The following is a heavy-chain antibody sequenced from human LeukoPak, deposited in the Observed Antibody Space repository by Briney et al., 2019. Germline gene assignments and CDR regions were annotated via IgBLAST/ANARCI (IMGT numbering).Heavy chain of an antibody. Sequence: SQTLSLTCAISGDSVSGNSIVWNWIRQSPSRGLEWLGRTYSRSKWYTDYAVSVKSRITIDPDTSKNQFSLQLNSVTPEDTTVYYCARAPPGGYFDYWGQGTLVTVSS. J-gene: IGHJ4*02. D-gene: IGHD3-16*01. V-gene: IGHV6-1*01. CDR3: ARAPPGGYFDY. CDR1: GDSVSGNSIV. CDR2: TYSRSKWYT.